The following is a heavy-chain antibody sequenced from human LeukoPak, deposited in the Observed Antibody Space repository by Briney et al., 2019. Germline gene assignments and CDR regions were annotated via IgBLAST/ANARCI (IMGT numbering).Heavy chain of an antibody. D-gene: IGHD4/OR15-4a*01. Sequence: PGGSLRLSCAASGFTFSSYWMHWVRQVPGKGLVWVSRINSDGTSTSYADSVKGRFTISRDNAKNTLYLQMTSLRADDTAVYYCATYMQRGAFDYWGQGTLVTVSS. J-gene: IGHJ4*02. CDR3: ATYMQRGAFDY. V-gene: IGHV3-74*01. CDR2: INSDGTST. CDR1: GFTFSSYW.